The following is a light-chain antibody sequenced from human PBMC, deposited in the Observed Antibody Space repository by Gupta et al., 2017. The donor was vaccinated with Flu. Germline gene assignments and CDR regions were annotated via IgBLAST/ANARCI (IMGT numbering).Light chain of an antibody. J-gene: IGLJ2*01. CDR1: SSDVSRDNY. CDR2: EVS. Sequence: SALTQPASVSGSAGRAITITGTGTSSDVSRDNYVSWYQQHPGKNPTLMIYEVSNRPAGVTTRFSGSNTGNTAALTITGRQAEDEADYYCSSYTSSSTGIFGGGTKLTVL. V-gene: IGLV2-14*01. CDR3: SSYTSSSTGI.